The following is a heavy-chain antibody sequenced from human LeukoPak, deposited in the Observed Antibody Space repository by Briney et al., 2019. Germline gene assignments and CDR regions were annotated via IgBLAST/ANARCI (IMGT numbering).Heavy chain of an antibody. V-gene: IGHV3-23*01. D-gene: IGHD3-22*01. CDR3: AKDQGDSSGYPLYFLDY. CDR1: GFTFSSNA. J-gene: IGHJ4*02. CDR2: TSGSGGIT. Sequence: GGSLRLACVASGFTFSSNAMSWVRQAPGKGLEWVALTSGSGGITYYADSVLGRFTISRENSKNTLYLQMNSLRAEDAAVYYCAKDQGDSSGYPLYFLDYWGRGTLVPVSS.